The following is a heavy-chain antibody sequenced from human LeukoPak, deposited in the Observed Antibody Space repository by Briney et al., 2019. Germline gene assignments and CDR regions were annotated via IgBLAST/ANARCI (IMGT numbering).Heavy chain of an antibody. CDR3: VKNGWLDY. Sequence: GGSLRLSCAASGFTFSSQNMNWVRQAPGKGLEWVAYISTSGDSTKYADSVEGRFTISRDNVENSLYLLMNSLRVDDTAVYYCVKNGWLDYWGQGIVVTASS. CDR1: GFTFSSQN. J-gene: IGHJ4*02. D-gene: IGHD6-19*01. V-gene: IGHV3-21*01. CDR2: ISTSGDST.